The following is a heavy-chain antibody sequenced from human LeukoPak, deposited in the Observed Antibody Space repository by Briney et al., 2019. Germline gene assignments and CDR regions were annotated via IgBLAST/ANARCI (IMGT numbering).Heavy chain of an antibody. J-gene: IGHJ4*02. CDR3: ASGRSGGDSGSYFNYRLYYSDY. D-gene: IGHD3-10*01. CDR2: ISYDGSNK. V-gene: IGHV3-30-3*01. CDR1: GFTFSSYA. Sequence: SGGSLRLSCAASGFTFSSYAMHWVRQAPGKGLEWVAVISYDGSNKYYADSVKGRFTISRDNSKNTLYLQMNSLRAEDTAVYYCASGRSGGDSGSYFNYRLYYSDYWGQGTLVTVSS.